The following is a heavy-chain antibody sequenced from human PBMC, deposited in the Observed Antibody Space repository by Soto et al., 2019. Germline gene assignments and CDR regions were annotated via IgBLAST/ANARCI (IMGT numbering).Heavy chain of an antibody. Sequence: PSGTLSLTCTVSGVTISSTSYYWGWIRQPPGKGLEWIGSIYYSGSTYYNPSLKSRVTISVDTSKKQFSLKLSSVTAADTAVYYCTSQGYCRGGSCYDFDYWGQGTLVTVSS. CDR3: TSQGYCRGGSCYDFDY. CDR2: IYYSGST. CDR1: GVTISSTSYY. J-gene: IGHJ4*02. D-gene: IGHD2-15*01. V-gene: IGHV4-39*01.